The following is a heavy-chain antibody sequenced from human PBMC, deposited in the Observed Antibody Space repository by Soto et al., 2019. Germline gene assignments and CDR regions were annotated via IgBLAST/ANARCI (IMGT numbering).Heavy chain of an antibody. J-gene: IGHJ4*02. CDR3: ATRPGYYDSSGYLY. D-gene: IGHD3-22*01. CDR2: IVVGSGNT. V-gene: IGHV1-58*01. Sequence: VSCKASGFTFTSSAVQWVRQARGQRLEWIGWIVVGSGNTNYAQKFQERVTITRDMSTSTAYMELSSLRSEDTAVYYCATRPGYYDSSGYLYWGQGTLVTVSS. CDR1: GFTFTSSA.